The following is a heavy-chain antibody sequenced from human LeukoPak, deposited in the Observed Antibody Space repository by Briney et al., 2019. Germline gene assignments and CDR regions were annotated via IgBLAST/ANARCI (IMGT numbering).Heavy chain of an antibody. J-gene: IGHJ4*02. D-gene: IGHD6-19*01. CDR1: GGSISSYY. V-gene: IGHV4-59*04. Sequence: SETLSLTCTVSGGSISSYYWSWIRQPPGKGLEWIGTVYYSGTTYYNLSLKSRVTISVDTSKNQFSLKLSSVTAADTAVYYCAGDWGNSGWYVGEGFDNWGQGTLVTVSS. CDR2: VYYSGTT. CDR3: AGDWGNSGWYVGEGFDN.